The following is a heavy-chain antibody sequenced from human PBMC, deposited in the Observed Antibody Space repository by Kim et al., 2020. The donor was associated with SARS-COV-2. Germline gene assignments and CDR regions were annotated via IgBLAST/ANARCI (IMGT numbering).Heavy chain of an antibody. CDR3: ARRVWAGPFDL. CDR1: DDSINTNKW. J-gene: IGHJ4*02. CDR2: IHHDGTT. V-gene: IGHV4-4*02. D-gene: IGHD3-16*01. Sequence: SETLSLTCTISDDSINTNKWWSWVRQPPRKGPEWIGEIHHDGTTNYYPSLKSRVTISVDKSRNQFFLRLYSMTAADTAVYFCARRVWAGPFDLWGRGTLVTVSS.